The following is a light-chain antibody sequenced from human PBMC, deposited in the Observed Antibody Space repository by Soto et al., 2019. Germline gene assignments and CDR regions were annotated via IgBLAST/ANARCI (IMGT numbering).Light chain of an antibody. J-gene: IGLJ1*01. Sequence: QSALTQPASVSGSPGQSITISCTGTSSDVGGYNYVSWYQQHPGKAPNLMIYDVGNRPSGVSNRFSGSRSGNTASLTISGLQAEDEADYYCSSYTSSSTLVFGTGTKVTVL. CDR1: SSDVGGYNY. CDR3: SSYTSSSTLV. V-gene: IGLV2-14*01. CDR2: DVG.